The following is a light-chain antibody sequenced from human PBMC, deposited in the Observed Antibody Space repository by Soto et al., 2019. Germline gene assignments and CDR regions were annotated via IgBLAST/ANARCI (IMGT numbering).Light chain of an antibody. V-gene: IGKV3-15*01. Sequence: VVMTQSPATLSVSPGERGILSFRASQSISSNLAWYQQKLGQAPRLLIYGASTSATGITAKFNGSESGTAFTPNDISLQYEDSALYYCQHYNNWPPVWTFGQGTKVEIK. CDR2: GAS. CDR3: QHYNNWPPVWT. J-gene: IGKJ1*01. CDR1: QSISSN.